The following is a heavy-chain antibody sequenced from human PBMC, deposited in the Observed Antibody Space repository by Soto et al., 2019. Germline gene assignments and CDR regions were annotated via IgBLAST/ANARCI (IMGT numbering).Heavy chain of an antibody. Sequence: GASVKVSCKASGYRFTSYWLAWVRQMPGKGLEWMGIIYPGDSETSYSPSFQGQVTISSDKSISTAYLQWSSLKASDTAMYYCARLKLEMATFPRGAFDIWAQGTIVSVSS. CDR3: ARLKLEMATFPRGAFDI. CDR2: IYPGDSET. D-gene: IGHD1-1*01. CDR1: GYRFTSYW. J-gene: IGHJ3*02. V-gene: IGHV5-51*01.